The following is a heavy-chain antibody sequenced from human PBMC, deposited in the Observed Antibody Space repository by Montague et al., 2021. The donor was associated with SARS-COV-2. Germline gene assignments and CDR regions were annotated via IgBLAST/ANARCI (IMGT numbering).Heavy chain of an antibody. V-gene: IGHV6-1*01. D-gene: IGHD2-2*01. CDR2: TYYRSKWYN. CDR1: GDSVSSNIAT. Sequence: XAISGDSVSSNIATWNWIRRSPSRGLEWLGRTYYRSKWYNDYAESVKSRITIDPDTSKHQFSLHLNSVTPEDTAVYYCARIPVGSKYYFDFWGQGTLVTVSS. CDR3: ARIPVGSKYYFDF. J-gene: IGHJ4*02.